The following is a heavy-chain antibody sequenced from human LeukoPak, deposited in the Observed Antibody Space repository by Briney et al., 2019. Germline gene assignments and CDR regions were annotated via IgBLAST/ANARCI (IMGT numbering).Heavy chain of an antibody. CDR3: AKHQRDSSGYHYFAY. Sequence: SETLSLTYTVSGGSITSDYWSWIRQPPGQGLEWIGYISYSGSTYYNPSLKGRVTISVDTSKNQLSLRLSSVTAADTAVYYCAKHQRDSSGYHYFAYWGKGTLVTVSS. D-gene: IGHD3-22*01. CDR2: ISYSGST. J-gene: IGHJ4*02. V-gene: IGHV4-59*08. CDR1: GGSITSDY.